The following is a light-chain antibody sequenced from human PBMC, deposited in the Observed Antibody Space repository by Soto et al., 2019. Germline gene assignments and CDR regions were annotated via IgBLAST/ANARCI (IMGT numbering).Light chain of an antibody. CDR3: QQSYNTPPWT. J-gene: IGKJ1*01. CDR1: QSITTY. Sequence: DIPMTQSPSSLSASVGDRVTIACRTSQSITTYLNWYQQKPGQAPKLLIYAASTLQSGVPSRFSGSGSGTDFTLTISSLQPEDFATYYCQQSYNTPPWTFGQGTKVEI. CDR2: AAS. V-gene: IGKV1-39*01.